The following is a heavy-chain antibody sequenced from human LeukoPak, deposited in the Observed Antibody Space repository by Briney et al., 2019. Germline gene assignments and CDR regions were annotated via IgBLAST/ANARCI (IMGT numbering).Heavy chain of an antibody. D-gene: IGHD7-27*01. CDR3: VRRTTGEYYFDY. J-gene: IGHJ4*02. CDR1: GYRFTIYW. V-gene: IGHV5-51*01. CDR2: IYPGDSDI. Sequence: GESLKISCKGSGYRFTIYWIGWVRQLPGRGLEWIGIIYPGDSDIRYSPSFQGQVNISADKSISTAYLQWSSLKASDTAMYYCVRRTTGEYYFDYWGQGTLVTVSS.